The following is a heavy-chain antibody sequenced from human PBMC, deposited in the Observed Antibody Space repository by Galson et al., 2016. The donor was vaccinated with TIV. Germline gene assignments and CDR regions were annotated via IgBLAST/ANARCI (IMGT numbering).Heavy chain of an antibody. V-gene: IGHV5-51*03. J-gene: IGHJ1*01. CDR1: GYSFTSNW. CDR3: ARAPGYTGYSYGYLDS. CDR2: IYAGDSDT. Sequence: QSGAEVKKPGESLKISCKVSGYSFTSNWIAWVRQMPGKGLEWMGIIYAGDSDTRYSPSSQGQVTISADESVSTAYLQWSNLKASDSAMYFCARAPGYTGYSYGYLDSWGRGTLVTVSS. D-gene: IGHD5-18*01.